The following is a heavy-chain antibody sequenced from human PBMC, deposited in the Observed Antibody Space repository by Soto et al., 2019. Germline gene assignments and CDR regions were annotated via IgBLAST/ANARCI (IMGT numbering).Heavy chain of an antibody. CDR3: ARGYCSSTSCYRMGDNWFDP. Sequence: SETLSLTCTVSGGSISSGDYYWSWIRQPPGKGLEWIGYIYYSGSTYYNPSLKSRVTISVDTSKNQFSLKLSSVTAADTAVYYCARGYCSSTSCYRMGDNWFDPWGQGTLVTVSS. D-gene: IGHD2-2*01. CDR2: IYYSGST. CDR1: GGSISSGDYY. J-gene: IGHJ5*02. V-gene: IGHV4-30-4*01.